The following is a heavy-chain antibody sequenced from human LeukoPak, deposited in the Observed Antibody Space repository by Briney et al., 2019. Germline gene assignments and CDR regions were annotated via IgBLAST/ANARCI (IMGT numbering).Heavy chain of an antibody. J-gene: IGHJ3*01. CDR3: ARSSYSSSSSV. CDR1: GFTFSGFW. CDR2: INSDGSEG. V-gene: IGHV3-7*03. Sequence: GGSLRLSCAVSGFTFSGFWMSWSRQAPGKGLEWGASINSDGSEGYYADVVKGRFTISRDNTKNSLYLQINSLRAEDTAVHYCARSSYSSSSSVWGQGTMVTVSS. D-gene: IGHD6-6*01.